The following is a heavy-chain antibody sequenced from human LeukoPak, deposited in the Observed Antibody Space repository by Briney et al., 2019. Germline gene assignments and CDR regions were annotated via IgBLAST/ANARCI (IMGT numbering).Heavy chain of an antibody. CDR1: GGSISSYY. CDR3: ARDLGYYFDY. CDR2: IYYSGST. J-gene: IGHJ4*02. Sequence: PSETLSLTCTVSGGSISSYYWSWIRQPPGKGLEWIGYIYYSGSTNYNPSLKSRVTISVDTSKNQLSLKLSSVTAANTAVYYCARDLGYYFDYWGQGTLVTVSS. V-gene: IGHV4-59*01.